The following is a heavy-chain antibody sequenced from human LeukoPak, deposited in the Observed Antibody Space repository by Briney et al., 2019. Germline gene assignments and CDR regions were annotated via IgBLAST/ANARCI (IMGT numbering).Heavy chain of an antibody. CDR1: GGSISSYY. CDR3: ARSSGYYFFHY. V-gene: IGHV4-59*01. Sequence: PSETLSLTCTVSGGSISSYYWSWIRQPPGKGLEWIGYIYYSGSTNYNPSLKSRVTISVDTSKNQFSLKLSSVTAADTAVYYYARSSGYYFFHYWGQGTLVTVSS. J-gene: IGHJ4*02. CDR2: IYYSGST. D-gene: IGHD3-22*01.